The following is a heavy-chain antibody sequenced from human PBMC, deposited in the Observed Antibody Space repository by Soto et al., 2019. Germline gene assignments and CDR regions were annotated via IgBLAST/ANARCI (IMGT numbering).Heavy chain of an antibody. J-gene: IGHJ3*02. D-gene: IGHD3-3*01. Sequence: GGSLRLSCAASGFTVSSNYMSWVRQAPGKGLEWVSVIYSGGSTYYADSVKGRFTISRDNSKTTLYLQMNSLRAEDTAVYYWARGSITIFGVVIMGAFDIWGQGTMVTVSS. CDR1: GFTVSSNY. CDR2: IYSGGST. CDR3: ARGSITIFGVVIMGAFDI. V-gene: IGHV3-66*01.